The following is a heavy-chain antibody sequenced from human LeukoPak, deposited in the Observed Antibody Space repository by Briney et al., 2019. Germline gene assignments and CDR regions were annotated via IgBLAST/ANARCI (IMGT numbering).Heavy chain of an antibody. CDR2: ITSSSTYT. V-gene: IGHV3-21*01. J-gene: IGHJ6*03. D-gene: IGHD1-26*01. Sequence: GGSLRLSCAASGFSFSSYNMNWVRQAPGKGLEWVSSITSSSTYTFYADSVKGRFTISRDNARNSLYLQMNSLRAEDTAVYYCARDPYRGTYGNPYYYYMAVGGKGTRFTIPS. CDR3: ARDPYRGTYGNPYYYYMAV. CDR1: GFSFSSYN.